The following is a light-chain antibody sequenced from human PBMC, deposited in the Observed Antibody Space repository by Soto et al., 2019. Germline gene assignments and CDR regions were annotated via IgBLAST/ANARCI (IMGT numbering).Light chain of an antibody. Sequence: DIQMTQSPSTLSASVGDRVTITCRASQSISFWLAWYQQKPGKAPTLLIYHASSLESGVPSRFSGSGSGTDFTLTISSLQPDDFATYYCQHYNSFSGTFGQGTKAEI. V-gene: IGKV1-5*01. CDR1: QSISFW. CDR3: QHYNSFSGT. J-gene: IGKJ1*01. CDR2: HAS.